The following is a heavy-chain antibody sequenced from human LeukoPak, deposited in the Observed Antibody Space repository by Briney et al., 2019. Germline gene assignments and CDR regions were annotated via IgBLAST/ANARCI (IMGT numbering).Heavy chain of an antibody. CDR3: AREDVVLVDAVRYYYYGMDV. CDR2: INPSGGST. D-gene: IGHD2-8*01. V-gene: IGHV1-46*01. Sequence: ASVKVSCKASGYNFISYYMHWVRQAPGQGLEGMGIINPSGGSTSYAQKFQDRVTMTRDTSTSTVYMELSSLKSEDTAVYYYAREDVVLVDAVRYYYYGMDVWGQGTTVTVSS. CDR1: GYNFISYY. J-gene: IGHJ6*02.